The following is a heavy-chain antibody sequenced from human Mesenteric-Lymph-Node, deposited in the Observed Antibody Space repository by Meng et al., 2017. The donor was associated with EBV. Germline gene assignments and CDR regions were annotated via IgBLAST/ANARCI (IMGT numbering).Heavy chain of an antibody. CDR1: GDTFSTHG. D-gene: IGHD6-13*01. V-gene: IGHV1-18*01. Sequence: PGATLKLASNGCGDTFSTHGISWWRQAPGQGLEWMEWISPYNDTTNSAQKFQGRVTMTIDTSTRTAYLELRSLRADDTAMYYCARSFAAAAKFDYWGQGTLVTVSS. J-gene: IGHJ4*02. CDR3: ARSFAAAAKFDY. CDR2: ISPYNDTT.